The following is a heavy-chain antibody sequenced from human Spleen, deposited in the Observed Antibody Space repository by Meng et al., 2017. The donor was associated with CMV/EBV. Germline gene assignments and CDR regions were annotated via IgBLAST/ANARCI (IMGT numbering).Heavy chain of an antibody. CDR1: GYTFTGYY. V-gene: IGHV1-2*02. J-gene: IGHJ5*02. CDR2: INPNSGGT. CDR3: ARDPDSPMIVVVIPTRGFDP. Sequence: ASVKVSCKASGYTFTGYYMHWVRQAPGQGLEWMGWINPNSGGTNYAQKFQGRVTMTRDTSISTAYMELSRLRSDDTAVYYCARDPDSPMIVVVIPTRGFDPWGQGTLVTVSS. D-gene: IGHD3-22*01.